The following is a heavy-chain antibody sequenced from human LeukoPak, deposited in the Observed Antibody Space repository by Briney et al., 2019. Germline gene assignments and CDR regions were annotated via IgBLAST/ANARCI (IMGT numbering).Heavy chain of an antibody. D-gene: IGHD1-26*01. V-gene: IGHV3-23*01. J-gene: IGHJ4*02. CDR3: ARDSGGSLLGPFDY. CDR1: GFTFSNYE. Sequence: GGSLRLSCAASGFTFSNYEFHWVRQATGKGLEWVSTISDIGSSIYYADSVKGRFTISRDNSKNTLYLQMNSLRAEDTAVYYCARDSGGSLLGPFDYWGQGTLVTVSS. CDR2: ISDIGSSI.